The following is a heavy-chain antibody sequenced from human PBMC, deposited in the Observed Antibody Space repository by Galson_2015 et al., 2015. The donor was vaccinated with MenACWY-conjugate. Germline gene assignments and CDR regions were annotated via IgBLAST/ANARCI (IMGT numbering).Heavy chain of an antibody. CDR1: GFTFSNYA. D-gene: IGHD2-21*01. Sequence: SLRLSCAASGFTFSNYAMHWVRQAPGTGLEWLAVVSYDGNAKFYTGSVKGRFTISRDNSKNTLYLQMNSLRTEDTAVYYCVRDLLGVIANYYFDAWGQGTLVSVSS. J-gene: IGHJ4*02. CDR2: VSYDGNAK. CDR3: VRDLLGVIANYYFDA. V-gene: IGHV3-30*04.